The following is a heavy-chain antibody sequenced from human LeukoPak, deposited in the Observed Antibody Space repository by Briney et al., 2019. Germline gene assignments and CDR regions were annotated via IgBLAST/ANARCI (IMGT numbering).Heavy chain of an antibody. CDR1: GFTFDDYA. Sequence: GGSLRLSGAASGFTFDDYAMHWVRQAPGKGLEWVSGISWNSGSIGYADSVKGRFTISRDNAKNSLYLQMNSLRAEDTALYYCAKGQIAVAGNYYYYYGRDVWGQGTTVTVSS. D-gene: IGHD6-19*01. CDR3: AKGQIAVAGNYYYYYGRDV. V-gene: IGHV3-9*01. J-gene: IGHJ6*02. CDR2: ISWNSGSI.